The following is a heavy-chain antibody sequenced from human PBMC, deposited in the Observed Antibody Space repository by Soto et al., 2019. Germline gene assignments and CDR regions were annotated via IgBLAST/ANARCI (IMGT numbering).Heavy chain of an antibody. CDR2: INHSGST. Sequence: SETLSLTCAVYGGSFSGYYWSWIRKNTGKGLEWIGEINHSGSTNYNPSLKSRVTISVDTSKNQFSLKLSSVTAADTAVYYCATSSGYSGYAVGYFDYWGQGTLVTVSS. D-gene: IGHD5-12*01. CDR1: GGSFSGYY. CDR3: ATSSGYSGYAVGYFDY. J-gene: IGHJ4*02. V-gene: IGHV4-34*01.